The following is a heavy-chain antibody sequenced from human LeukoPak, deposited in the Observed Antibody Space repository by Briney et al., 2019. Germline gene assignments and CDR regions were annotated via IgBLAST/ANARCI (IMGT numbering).Heavy chain of an antibody. CDR1: GGSISSYY. J-gene: IGHJ4*02. CDR2: IYYSGST. CDR3: ARGPYSGYTLRPLDY. D-gene: IGHD5-12*01. Sequence: PSETLSLTCTVSGGSISSYYWSWIRQPPGKGLEWIGYIYYSGSTNYNPSLKSRVTISVDTSKNQFSLKLSSVTAADTAVYYCARGPYSGYTLRPLDYWGQGTLVTVSS. V-gene: IGHV4-59*01.